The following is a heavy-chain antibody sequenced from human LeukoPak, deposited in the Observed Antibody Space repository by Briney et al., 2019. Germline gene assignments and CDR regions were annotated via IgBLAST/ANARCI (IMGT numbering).Heavy chain of an antibody. D-gene: IGHD3-16*01. CDR3: ARKGVSDLYYFDS. CDR2: IYYSGST. CDR1: GGSISSYY. J-gene: IGHJ4*02. Sequence: PSETLSLTCTVSGGSISSYYWSWVRQPPGKGLEWMGNIYYSGSTNYNSSLKSRVTISVDTSKKQISLKLRSVTAEDTAVYYCARKGVSDLYYFDSWGQGTLVTVSS. V-gene: IGHV4-59*08.